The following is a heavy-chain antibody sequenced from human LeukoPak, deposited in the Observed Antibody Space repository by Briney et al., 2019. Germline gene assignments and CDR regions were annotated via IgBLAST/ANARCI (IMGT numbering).Heavy chain of an antibody. Sequence: ASVKVSCKASGYTFTSYDINWVRQATGQGLEWMGWMNPNSGNTGYAQKFQGRVTMTRNTSISTAYMELSSLRSEDTAVYYCARGLAYCGGDCPAYWFDPWGQGTLVTVSS. CDR1: GYTFTSYD. V-gene: IGHV1-8*01. CDR3: ARGLAYCGGDCPAYWFDP. CDR2: MNPNSGNT. J-gene: IGHJ5*02. D-gene: IGHD2-21*02.